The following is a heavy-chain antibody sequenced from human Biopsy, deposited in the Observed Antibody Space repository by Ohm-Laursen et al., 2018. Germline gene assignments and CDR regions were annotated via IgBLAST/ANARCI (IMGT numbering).Heavy chain of an antibody. CDR1: GGSVSSSNYY. Sequence: GTLSLTCTVSGGSVSSSNYYWNWIRQTPEKGLEWIGFIYNTERTNYNPSLKSRVTISLDTSKNQFSLELSSVIPSDTAVYYCAIDRVPRRGVMPVYYYGMDVWGQGSTVTVSS. J-gene: IGHJ6*02. CDR3: AIDRVPRRGVMPVYYYGMDV. D-gene: IGHD2-21*01. V-gene: IGHV4-61*01. CDR2: IYNTERT.